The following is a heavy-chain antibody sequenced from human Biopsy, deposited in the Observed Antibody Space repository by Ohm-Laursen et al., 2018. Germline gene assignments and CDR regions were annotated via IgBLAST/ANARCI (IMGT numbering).Heavy chain of an antibody. D-gene: IGHD3-22*01. Sequence: ASVKVSCKVSGYSLTELSMHWVRQAPGQGLEWMGGIIPLFGTTNYAQKFQGRVTITADKSTGTAYMDLSNLRSEDTAVYYCARDTKWLASGPIDYWGQGALVTVSS. CDR3: ARDTKWLASGPIDY. CDR2: IIPLFGTT. V-gene: IGHV1-24*01. CDR1: GYSLTELS. J-gene: IGHJ4*02.